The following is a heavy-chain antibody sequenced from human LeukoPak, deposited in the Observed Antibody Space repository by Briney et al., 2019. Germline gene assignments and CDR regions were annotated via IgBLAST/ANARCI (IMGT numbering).Heavy chain of an antibody. J-gene: IGHJ6*04. Sequence: SETLSLTCAVSGYSISSGYYWGWIRQPPGKGLEWIGSIYHSGSTYYNPSLKSRVTISVDTSKNQFSLKLSSVTAADTAVYYCARHYYGSGSILYYGMDVWGKGTMVTVSS. CDR2: IYHSGST. CDR1: GYSISSGYY. D-gene: IGHD3-10*01. CDR3: ARHYYGSGSILYYGMDV. V-gene: IGHV4-38-2*01.